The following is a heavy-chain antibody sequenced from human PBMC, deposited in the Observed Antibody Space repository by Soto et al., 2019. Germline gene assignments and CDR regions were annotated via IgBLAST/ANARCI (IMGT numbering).Heavy chain of an antibody. J-gene: IGHJ4*02. CDR3: AARWLQLAVDY. CDR2: IWYDGSNK. Sequence: QVQLVESGGGVVQPGRSLRLSCAASGFTFSSYGMHWVRQAPGKGLEWVAVIWYDGSNKYYADSVKGRFTISRDNSKNTLYLQMNSLTAEDTAVYYCAARWLQLAVDYWGQGTLVTVSS. D-gene: IGHD5-12*01. V-gene: IGHV3-33*01. CDR1: GFTFSSYG.